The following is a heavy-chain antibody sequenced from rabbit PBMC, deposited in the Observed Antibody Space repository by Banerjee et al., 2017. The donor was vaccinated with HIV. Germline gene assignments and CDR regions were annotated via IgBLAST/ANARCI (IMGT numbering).Heavy chain of an antibody. CDR2: IYAGKGST. J-gene: IGHJ3*01. CDR1: GFDFSDYY. CDR3: VRSTSGYDIGDL. V-gene: IGHV1S7*01. Sequence: QSLEESGGGLVKPEGSLTLTCKASGFDFSDYYMSWVRQAPGKGLEWIGIIYAGKGSTYYASWVNGRFTISSDNAQNTVDLQMNSLTAADTATYFCVRSTSGYDIGDLWGQGTLVTVS. D-gene: IGHD1-1*01.